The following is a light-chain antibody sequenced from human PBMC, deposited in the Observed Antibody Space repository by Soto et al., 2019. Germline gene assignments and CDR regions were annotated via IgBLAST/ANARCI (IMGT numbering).Light chain of an antibody. CDR1: QTVSSSY. J-gene: IGKJ2*01. CDR3: QQYGSSPQT. V-gene: IGKV3-20*01. Sequence: EIVLTQSPGALSLSPGERATLSCSASQTVSSSYLAWYQQKPGQAPRLLIYGASSRASGIPDRFSGSGSGTDFPLTISRLEPEDFAVYYCQQYGSSPQTFGQGTKLEIK. CDR2: GAS.